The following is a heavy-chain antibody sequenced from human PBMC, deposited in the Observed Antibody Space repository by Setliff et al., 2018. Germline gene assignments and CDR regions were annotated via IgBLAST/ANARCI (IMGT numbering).Heavy chain of an antibody. D-gene: IGHD2-15*01. CDR2: IYTSGNT. J-gene: IGHJ4*02. Sequence: SETLSLTCTVSGGSISSGSYYGNWIRQPAGKGLEWIGRIYTSGNTNYNPSLKSRVTITGDTSKNTFSLKLSSVTAADTAVDYGARGGGGKPFDYWGQGTLVTVSS. CDR3: ARGGGGKPFDY. V-gene: IGHV4-61*02. CDR1: GGSISSGSYY.